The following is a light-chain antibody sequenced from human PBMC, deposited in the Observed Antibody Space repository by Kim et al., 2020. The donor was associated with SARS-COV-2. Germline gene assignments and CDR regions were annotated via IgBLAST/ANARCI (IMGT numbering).Light chain of an antibody. Sequence: TQSLATLSVSPGERATLSCRARHTILTNLAWYQQKPGQPPRLLISHASTRAAGIPDRFSGSGSGTEFTLTISSLQSEDFAVYYCQQYHDWPGSFGQGTKVDIK. CDR3: QQYHDWPGS. CDR2: HAS. CDR1: HTILTN. J-gene: IGKJ1*01. V-gene: IGKV3-15*01.